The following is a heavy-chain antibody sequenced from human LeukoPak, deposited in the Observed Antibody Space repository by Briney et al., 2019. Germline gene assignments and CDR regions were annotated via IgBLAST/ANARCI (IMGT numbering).Heavy chain of an antibody. Sequence: GGSLRLSCAASGFTFSTYWMTWVRQAPGKGLEWVANIKQDGSEKNYVDSVKGRFTISRDNAKNSLDLQMNSLRAEDTAVYYCARVYCSGGSCYWDEDYWGQGTLVTVSS. J-gene: IGHJ4*02. D-gene: IGHD2-15*01. CDR1: GFTFSTYW. V-gene: IGHV3-7*03. CDR2: IKQDGSEK. CDR3: ARVYCSGGSCYWDEDY.